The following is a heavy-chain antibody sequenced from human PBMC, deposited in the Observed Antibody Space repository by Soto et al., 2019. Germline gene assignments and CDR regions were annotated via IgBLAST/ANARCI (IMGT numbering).Heavy chain of an antibody. CDR1: RFMFSSYW. J-gene: IGHJ6*02. CDR3: TRGSEDTYGYHFYGMDV. D-gene: IGHD2-21*01. Sequence: GGSLRLSCAASRFMFSSYWMHWVRQAPGNGLVWVSGINSDGGTTTYADSVKGRFTISRDNAKNTLYLQMNSLRAEDRDVYYCTRGSEDTYGYHFYGMDVWGQGTTVAVSS. CDR2: INSDGGTT. V-gene: IGHV3-74*01.